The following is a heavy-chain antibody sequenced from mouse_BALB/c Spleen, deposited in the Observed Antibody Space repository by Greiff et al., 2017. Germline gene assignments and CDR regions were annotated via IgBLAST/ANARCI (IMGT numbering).Heavy chain of an antibody. Sequence: EVQRVESGGGLVKPGGSLKLSCAASGFTFSDYYMYWVRQTPEKRLEWVATISDGGSYTYYPDSVKGRFTISRDNAKNNLYLQMSSLKSEDTAMYYCARGLFITTATNYFDYWGQGTTLTVSA. D-gene: IGHD1-2*01. V-gene: IGHV5-4*02. CDR2: ISDGGSYT. CDR1: GFTFSDYY. J-gene: IGHJ2*01. CDR3: ARGLFITTATNYFDY.